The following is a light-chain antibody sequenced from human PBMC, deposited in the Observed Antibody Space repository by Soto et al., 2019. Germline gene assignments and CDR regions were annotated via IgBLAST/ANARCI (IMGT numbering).Light chain of an antibody. J-gene: IGKJ1*01. CDR2: KAS. CDR1: QSINGW. Sequence: DIQMTQSPSTLSGSVGDRVTITCRASQSINGWLAWYQQKPGQAPNLLIYKASTLKSGVPSRFSGSGSGTEFTLTISSLQPEDFATYYCLQHNSYPPAFGQGTKVDIK. V-gene: IGKV1-5*03. CDR3: LQHNSYPPA.